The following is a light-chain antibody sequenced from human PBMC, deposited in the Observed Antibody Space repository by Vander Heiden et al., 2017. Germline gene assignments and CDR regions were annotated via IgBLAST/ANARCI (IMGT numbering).Light chain of an antibody. CDR2: EVK. CDR1: SHDVGSYNR. CDR3: DSYTTSNAYV. Sequence: QSALTQPPSVPGSPGQSLTNSSTGTSHDVGSYNRVSWYQQPPGTAPKVIIYEVKNRPSGVPDRFSGTQSGNTASLTISGLQAEDEDDYYCDSYTTSNAYVFGTGTKVTVL. J-gene: IGLJ1*01. V-gene: IGLV2-18*02.